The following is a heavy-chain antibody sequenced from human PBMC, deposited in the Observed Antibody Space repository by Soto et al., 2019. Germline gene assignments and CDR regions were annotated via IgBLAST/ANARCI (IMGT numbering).Heavy chain of an antibody. CDR3: ARDRYYDDTGLYYESAD. V-gene: IGHV1-69*01. D-gene: IGHD3-22*01. Sequence: QVQLVQSGAEVKKPGSSVKVSCKASGGTFGNYGISWVRQAPGQGLEWMGGILPRLGLTKSAQRFQGRVTFTGDESTSPAYMELSSLRSEDSAVFYCARDRYYDDTGLYYESADWGQGTLVTVSS. CDR1: GGTFGNYG. CDR2: ILPRLGLT. J-gene: IGHJ4*02.